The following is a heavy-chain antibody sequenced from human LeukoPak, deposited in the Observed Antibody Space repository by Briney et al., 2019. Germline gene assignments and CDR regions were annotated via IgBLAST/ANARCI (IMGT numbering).Heavy chain of an antibody. CDR3: AKGEGYCSGGSCYRGLLDY. CDR1: GFTFSSYA. J-gene: IGHJ4*02. Sequence: GRSLRLSCAASGFTFSSYAMHWVRQAPGKGLEWVAVISYDGSNKYYADSVKGRFTISRDNSKNTLYLQMNSLRAEDTAVYYCAKGEGYCSGGSCYRGLLDYWGQGTLVTVSS. V-gene: IGHV3-30*04. D-gene: IGHD2-15*01. CDR2: ISYDGSNK.